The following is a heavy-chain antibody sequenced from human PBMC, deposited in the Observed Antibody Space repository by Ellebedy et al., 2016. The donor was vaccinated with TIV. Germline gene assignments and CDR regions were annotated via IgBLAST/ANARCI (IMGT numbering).Heavy chain of an antibody. CDR3: ARDSRWELLEGGFDY. CDR1: GFNFGDYA. CDR2: ISYDGSLK. V-gene: IGHV3-30-3*01. J-gene: IGHJ4*02. D-gene: IGHD1-26*01. Sequence: GESLKISCAASGFNFGDYAMHWVRQAPGKGLDWVTLISYDGSLKFYADSVKGRFTISRDNSQNTLYLQMNSLRVEDTAVYYWARDSRWELLEGGFDYWGQGTLVTVSS.